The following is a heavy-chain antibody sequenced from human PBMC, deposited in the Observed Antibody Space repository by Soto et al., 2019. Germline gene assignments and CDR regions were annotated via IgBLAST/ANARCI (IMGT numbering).Heavy chain of an antibody. CDR1: GGSISSYY. J-gene: IGHJ5*02. CDR2: IYYSGST. CDR3: ARDDCSSTSCYGGWFDP. V-gene: IGHV4-59*01. Sequence: PSETLSLTCTVSGGSISSYYWSWIRQPPGKGLEWIGYIYYSGSTNYNPSLRSRVTISVDTSKNQFSLKLSSVTAADTAVYYCARDDCSSTSCYGGWFDPWGQGTLVTVSS. D-gene: IGHD2-2*01.